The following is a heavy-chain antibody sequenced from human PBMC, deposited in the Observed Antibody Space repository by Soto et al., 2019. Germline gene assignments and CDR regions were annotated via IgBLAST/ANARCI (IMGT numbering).Heavy chain of an antibody. J-gene: IGHJ6*02. CDR3: ARALDDWHYDV. CDR2: IYSGGST. V-gene: IGHV3-66*01. CDR1: GFTVNSNS. Sequence: EVQLVESGGGLVQPGGSLRLSCAASGFTVNSNSMTWVRQAPGQGLEWVSVIYSGGSTYYADSLKGRFTISGDNSKNTLYLQMNSLRVEDTAVYYCARALDDWHYDVWGQGTTDTVSS. D-gene: IGHD1-7*01.